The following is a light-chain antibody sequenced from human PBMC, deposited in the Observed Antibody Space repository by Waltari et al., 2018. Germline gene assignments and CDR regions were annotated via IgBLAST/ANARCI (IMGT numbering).Light chain of an antibody. CDR1: QSVGDW. CDR3: QQCNTFPYT. Sequence: DIQMTQSPSTLSASVGARVTITCRASQSVGDWLAWYQQKPGKAPKLLIYKTSTLQSGVPSRFSGGRSGTEFTLTISSLQPDDFATYYCQQCNTFPYTFGQGTKLDIK. J-gene: IGKJ2*01. CDR2: KTS. V-gene: IGKV1-5*03.